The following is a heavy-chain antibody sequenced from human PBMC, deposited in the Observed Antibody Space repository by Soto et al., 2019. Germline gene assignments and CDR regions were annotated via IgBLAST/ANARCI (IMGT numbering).Heavy chain of an antibody. V-gene: IGHV1-69*12. CDR2: IIPVFRSI. D-gene: IGHD1-7*01. CDR3: ARDDGWNYRYYDMEV. J-gene: IGHJ6*02. Sequence: VQLVQSGAEVKTPGSSVKVSCKASGDTFSSYSIAWVRQAPGQGLEWMGGIIPVFRSINYSQKFQGRVTITADESTTTAYMELTSLSPQDTDVYFCARDDGWNYRYYDMEVWGQGTTVTVS. CDR1: GDTFSSYS.